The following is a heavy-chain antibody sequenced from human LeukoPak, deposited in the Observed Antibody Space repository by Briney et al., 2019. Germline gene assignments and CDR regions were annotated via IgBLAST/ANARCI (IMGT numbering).Heavy chain of an antibody. J-gene: IGHJ4*02. V-gene: IGHV4-59*01. D-gene: IGHD5-12*01. CDR3: ARGYSGYGIYYFDY. CDR1: GGSIINYY. Sequence: SETLSLTFTVSGGSIINYYWSWIRQPPGKGLEWIGYTYYSGSTNYNPSLKSRVTISVDTSRNQFSLKLSSVTAADTALYYCARGYSGYGIYYFDYWGQGTLVTVSS. CDR2: TYYSGST.